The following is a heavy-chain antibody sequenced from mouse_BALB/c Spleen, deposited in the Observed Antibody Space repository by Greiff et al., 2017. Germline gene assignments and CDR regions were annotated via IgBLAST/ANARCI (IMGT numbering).Heavy chain of an antibody. Sequence: QVQLKESGPGLVAPSQSLSITCTVSGFSLTSYGVHWVRQPPGKGLEWLGVIWAGGSTNYNSALMSRLSISKDNSKSQVFLKMNSLQTDDTAMYYCARIYYYGSSYAFFDNWGQGTTLTVSS. CDR2: IWAGGST. CDR3: ARIYYYGSSYAFFDN. V-gene: IGHV2-9*02. J-gene: IGHJ2*01. D-gene: IGHD1-1*01. CDR1: GFSLTSYG.